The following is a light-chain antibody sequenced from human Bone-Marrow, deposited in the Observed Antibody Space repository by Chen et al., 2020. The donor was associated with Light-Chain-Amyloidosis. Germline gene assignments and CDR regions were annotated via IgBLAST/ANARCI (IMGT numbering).Light chain of an antibody. Sequence: IVMTQSPDLFAVFLVERATINCKSIQSIQYNSDNKNYLAWYQQKPGQPPKLLIYWASTRESGVPDRFRGSGSETDFTLAISSLQAEDVAVYYCQQYYSTPLTFGQGTRVEIK. V-gene: IGKV4-1*01. CDR2: WAS. CDR3: QQYYSTPLT. CDR1: QSIQYNSDNKNY. J-gene: IGKJ1*01.